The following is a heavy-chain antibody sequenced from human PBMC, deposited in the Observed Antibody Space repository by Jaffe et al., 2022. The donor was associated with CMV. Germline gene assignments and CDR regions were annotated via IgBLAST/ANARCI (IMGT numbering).Heavy chain of an antibody. CDR2: IKSKTDGGTT. CDR1: GFTFSNAW. V-gene: IGHV3-15*01. J-gene: IGHJ4*02. D-gene: IGHD5-18*01. CDR3: TTVDVDTAMVKPFDY. Sequence: EVQLVESGGGLVKPGGSLRLSCAASGFTFSNAWMSWVRQAPGKGLEWVGRIKSKTDGGTTDYAAPVKGRFTISRDDSKNTLYLQMNSLKTEDTAVYYCTTVDVDTAMVKPFDYWGQGTLVTVSS.